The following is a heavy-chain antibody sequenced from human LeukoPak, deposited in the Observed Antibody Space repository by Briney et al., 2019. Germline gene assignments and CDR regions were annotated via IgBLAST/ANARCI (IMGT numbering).Heavy chain of an antibody. CDR3: AKQYDFWSGPDY. Sequence: PGGSLRLSCAASGFTFSSYAMNWVRQARGKGLEWVSGISGSGGSTYYADSVKGRFTISRDNSKNTLYLKMNSLRVEDTAVYYCAKQYDFWSGPDYWGQGTLVTVSS. CDR2: ISGSGGST. V-gene: IGHV3-23*01. CDR1: GFTFSSYA. J-gene: IGHJ4*02. D-gene: IGHD3-3*01.